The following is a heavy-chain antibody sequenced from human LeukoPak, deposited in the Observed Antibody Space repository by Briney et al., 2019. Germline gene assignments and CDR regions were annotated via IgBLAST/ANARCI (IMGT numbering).Heavy chain of an antibody. Sequence: SGTLSLTCAVSGGSISSSNWWSWVRQPPGKGLEWIGEINHSGSTNYNPSLKSRVTISVDTSKNQFSLKLSSVTAADTAMYYCARDGQWLHRFDYWGQGTLVTVSS. J-gene: IGHJ4*02. CDR1: GGSISSSNW. D-gene: IGHD6-19*01. CDR2: INHSGST. CDR3: ARDGQWLHRFDY. V-gene: IGHV4-4*02.